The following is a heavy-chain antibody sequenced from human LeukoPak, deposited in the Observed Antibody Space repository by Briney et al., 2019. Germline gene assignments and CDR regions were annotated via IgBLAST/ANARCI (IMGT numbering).Heavy chain of an antibody. V-gene: IGHV5-51*01. CDR1: GYSFTSYW. D-gene: IGHD3-10*01. CDR3: ARQYYGSGSYTDY. Sequence: GESLKISCKGSGYSFTSYWIGWMRQMPGKGLEWMGIIYPGDSDTRYSPSFQGQVTISADKSISTAYLQWSSLKASDTAMYSCARQYYGSGSYTDYWGQGTLVTVSS. CDR2: IYPGDSDT. J-gene: IGHJ4*02.